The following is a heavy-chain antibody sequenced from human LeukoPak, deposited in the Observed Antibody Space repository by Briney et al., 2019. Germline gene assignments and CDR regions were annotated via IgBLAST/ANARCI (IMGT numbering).Heavy chain of an antibody. CDR3: AKGRTLVGGSTRSYDY. CDR1: GFTFSSYA. CDR2: ISGSGGST. Sequence: GGSLRLSCAASGFTFSSYAMSWVRQAPGKGLEWVSAISGSGGSTYYADSVKGRFTISRDNSKNALYLQMNSLRVEDTAVYYCAKGRTLVGGSTRSYDYWGQGTLVTVSS. D-gene: IGHD1-26*01. V-gene: IGHV3-23*01. J-gene: IGHJ4*02.